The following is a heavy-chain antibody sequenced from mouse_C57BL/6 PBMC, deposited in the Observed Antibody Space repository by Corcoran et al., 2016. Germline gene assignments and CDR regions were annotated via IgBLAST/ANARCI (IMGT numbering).Heavy chain of an antibody. V-gene: IGHV1-26*01. J-gene: IGHJ4*01. CDR2: INPNNGGT. D-gene: IGHD2-5*01. CDR3: ARSYYSNYHAMDY. Sequence: EVQLQQSGPELVKPGASVKISCKASGYTFTDYYMNWVKQSHGKSLEWIGDINPNNGGTSYNQKFKGKATLTVDKSSSTAYMELRSLTSEDSAVYYCARSYYSNYHAMDYWGQGTSVTVSS. CDR1: GYTFTDYY.